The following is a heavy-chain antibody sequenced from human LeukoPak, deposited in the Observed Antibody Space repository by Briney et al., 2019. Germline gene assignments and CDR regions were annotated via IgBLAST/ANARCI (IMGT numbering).Heavy chain of an antibody. V-gene: IGHV3-23*01. J-gene: IGHJ4*02. CDR1: GFTSSSYA. D-gene: IGHD2-2*01. CDR3: AKDMYQLLFYYFDY. CDR2: ISGSGGST. Sequence: GGSLRLSCAASGFTSSSYAMSWVRQAPGKGLEWVSAISGSGGSTYYADSVKGRFTISRDSSKNTLYLQMNSLRAEDTAVYYCAKDMYQLLFYYFDYWGQGTLVTVSS.